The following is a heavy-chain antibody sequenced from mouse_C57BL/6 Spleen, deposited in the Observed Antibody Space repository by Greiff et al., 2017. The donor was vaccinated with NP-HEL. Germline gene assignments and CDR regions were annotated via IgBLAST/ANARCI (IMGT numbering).Heavy chain of an antibody. CDR3: ARDYGSSSDY. V-gene: IGHV1-26*01. D-gene: IGHD1-1*01. Sequence: EVQLQQSGPELVKPGASVKISCKASGYTFTDYYMNWVKQSHGKSLEWIGDINPNNGGTSYNQKFKGKATLTVDKSSSTAYMELRSLTSEDSAVYYCARDYGSSSDYWGQGTTLTVSS. CDR1: GYTFTDYY. CDR2: INPNNGGT. J-gene: IGHJ2*01.